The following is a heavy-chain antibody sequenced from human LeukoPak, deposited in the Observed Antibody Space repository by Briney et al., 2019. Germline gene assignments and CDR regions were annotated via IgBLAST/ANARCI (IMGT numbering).Heavy chain of an antibody. CDR1: GGSISSYY. D-gene: IGHD3-22*01. J-gene: IGHJ4*02. CDR3: ASTNYYDSSGYQEDY. V-gene: IGHV4-59*08. Sequence: SETLSLTCTVSGGSISSYYWSWIRQPPGKGLEWIGYIYYSGSTNYNPSLKSRVIISVDTSKNQFSLKLSSVTAADTAVYYCASTNYYDSSGYQEDYWGQGTLVTVSS. CDR2: IYYSGST.